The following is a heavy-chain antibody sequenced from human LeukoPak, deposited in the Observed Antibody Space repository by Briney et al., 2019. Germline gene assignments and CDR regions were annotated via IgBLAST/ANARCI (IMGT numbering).Heavy chain of an antibody. CDR1: GFTFNSYA. CDR3: AKVMKGSERLTMVRGVIIKTAGLYYMDV. Sequence: PGGSLRLSCAASGFTFNSYAMSWVRQAPGKGLEWVSGISGSGGSTNYADSVKGRFTISRDNSKNTVYLQMNSLRAEDTAVYCCAKVMKGSERLTMVRGVIIKTAGLYYMDVWGKGTTVTVSS. CDR2: ISGSGGST. J-gene: IGHJ6*03. D-gene: IGHD3-10*01. V-gene: IGHV3-23*01.